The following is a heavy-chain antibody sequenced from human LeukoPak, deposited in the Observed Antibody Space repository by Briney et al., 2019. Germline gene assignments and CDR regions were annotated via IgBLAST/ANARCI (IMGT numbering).Heavy chain of an antibody. Sequence: PSETLSLTCTVSGGSISSSSYFWGWIRQAPGKGLEWIGSIYYSGSTYYNPSLESRVTISVDTSKNQFSLKLNSVTAADTAVYHCARHGGLKYGGYEKRFDYWGQGTLVTVSS. CDR3: ARHGGLKYGGYEKRFDY. CDR1: GGSISSSSYF. CDR2: IYYSGST. J-gene: IGHJ4*02. D-gene: IGHD5-12*01. V-gene: IGHV4-39*01.